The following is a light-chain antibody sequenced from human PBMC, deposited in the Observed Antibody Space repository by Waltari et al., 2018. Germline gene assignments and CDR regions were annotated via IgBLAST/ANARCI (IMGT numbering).Light chain of an antibody. CDR1: KSDFGAYDS. CDR2: DVR. Sequence: QSVLTQPRSVSGSRGQSVTISCTGNKSDFGAYDSVSGYQHHPGKVPKPMIYDVRRRPSGVPPRFSGSKSGNSASLTISGLQTEDEADYYCCSYAGNYIMIFGGGTKVTVL. V-gene: IGLV2-11*01. CDR3: CSYAGNYIMI. J-gene: IGLJ2*01.